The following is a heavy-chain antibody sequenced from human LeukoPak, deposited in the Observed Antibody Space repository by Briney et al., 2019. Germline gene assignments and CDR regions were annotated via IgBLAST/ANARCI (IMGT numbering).Heavy chain of an antibody. V-gene: IGHV3-48*03. J-gene: IGHJ4*02. D-gene: IGHD4-17*01. CDR3: ARATVTYIGY. CDR2: ISSSGSAI. CDR1: GFTFSSYE. Sequence: GGSLRLSCAASGFTFSSYEMNWVRQAPGKGLEWVSYISSSGSAIYYADSVKGRFTISRDNAKNSLYLQMNSLRAEDTAVYYCARATVTYIGYWGQGTLVTVSS.